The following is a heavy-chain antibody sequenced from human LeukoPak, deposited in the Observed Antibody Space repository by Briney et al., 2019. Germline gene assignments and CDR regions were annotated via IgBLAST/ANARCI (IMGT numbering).Heavy chain of an antibody. D-gene: IGHD3-22*01. V-gene: IGHV4-30-2*01. Sequence: SETLSLTCTVSGGSISSGGYYWSWIRQPPGKGLEWIGYINHSGSTNYNPSLKSRVTISVDTSKNQFSLKLSSVTAADTAVYYCARACDYYDSSGCCYWGQGTLVTVSS. CDR2: INHSGST. CDR3: ARACDYYDSSGCCY. J-gene: IGHJ4*02. CDR1: GGSISSGGYY.